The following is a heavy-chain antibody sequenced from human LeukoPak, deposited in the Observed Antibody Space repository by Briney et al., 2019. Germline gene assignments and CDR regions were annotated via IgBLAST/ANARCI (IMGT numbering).Heavy chain of an antibody. V-gene: IGHV1-69*13. CDR3: AREEGRYCSGGSCYSTNDDAFDI. CDR1: GGTFSSYA. CDR2: IIPIFGTA. Sequence: ASVKVSCKASGGTFSSYAISWVRQAPGQGLEWMGGIIPIFGTANYAQKFQGRVTITADESTSTAYMELSSLRSEDTAVYYCAREEGRYCSGGSCYSTNDDAFDIWGQGTMVTVSS. J-gene: IGHJ3*02. D-gene: IGHD2-15*01.